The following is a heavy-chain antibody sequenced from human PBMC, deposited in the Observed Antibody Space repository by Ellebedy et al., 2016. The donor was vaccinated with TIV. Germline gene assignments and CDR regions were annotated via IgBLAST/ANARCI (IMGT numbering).Heavy chain of an antibody. V-gene: IGHV3-23*01. D-gene: IGHD3/OR15-3a*01. CDR3: ARRSTDFAFDS. J-gene: IGHJ4*02. CDR1: GFVFSSYT. Sequence: GESLKISCAASGFVFSSYTMNWVRQAPGKGLEWVSFISDTSIYYADSVKGRFTISRDNSKHTLFLQMSSLRTEYTAVYFCARRSTDFAFDSWGQGTLVTVSS. CDR2: ISDTSI.